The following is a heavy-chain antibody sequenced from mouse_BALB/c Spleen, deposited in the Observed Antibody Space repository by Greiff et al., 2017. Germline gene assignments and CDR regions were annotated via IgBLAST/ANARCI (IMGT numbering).Heavy chain of an antibody. CDR1: GYTFTSYT. CDR2: INPSSGYT. J-gene: IGHJ2*01. V-gene: IGHV1-4*01. Sequence: VQLQQSGAELARPGASVKMSCKASGYTFTSYTMHWVKQSPGQGLEWIGYINPSSGYTNYNQKFKDKATLTADKSSSTAYMQLSSLTSEDSAVYYCARKGNYHDYWGQGTTLTVSS. CDR3: ARKGNYHDY.